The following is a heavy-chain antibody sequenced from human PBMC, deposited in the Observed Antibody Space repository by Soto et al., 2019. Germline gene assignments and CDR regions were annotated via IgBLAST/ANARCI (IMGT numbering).Heavy chain of an antibody. D-gene: IGHD3-16*01. Sequence: PGGSLRLSCASSVFTFSSYSMKWVRQAPGKGLEWVSYISSSSSTIYYADSVKGRFTISRDNAKNSLYLQMNSLRDEDTAVYYCAGGVAYYYGMDVWGQGTTVTVSS. CDR1: VFTFSSYS. V-gene: IGHV3-48*02. CDR2: ISSSSSTI. J-gene: IGHJ6*02. CDR3: AGGVAYYYGMDV.